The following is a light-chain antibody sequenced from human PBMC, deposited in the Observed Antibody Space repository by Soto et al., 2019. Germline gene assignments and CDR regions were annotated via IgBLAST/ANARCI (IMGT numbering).Light chain of an antibody. V-gene: IGKV1-5*01. Sequence: DIQMTQSPSTLSAFVGDRVTITCRASQSISSWLAWYQQKPGKAPKLLIYDASSLESGVPSRFSGSGSGTEFTLTISSLQPDDFATYSCQQYSSYAKTFGQGTKVEI. CDR1: QSISSW. J-gene: IGKJ1*01. CDR2: DAS. CDR3: QQYSSYAKT.